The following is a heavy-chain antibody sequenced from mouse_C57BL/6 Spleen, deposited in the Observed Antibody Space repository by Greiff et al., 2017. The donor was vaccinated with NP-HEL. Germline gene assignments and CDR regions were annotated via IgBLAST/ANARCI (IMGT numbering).Heavy chain of an antibody. CDR1: GYTFTSYW. CDR3: ASHPGNYFDY. V-gene: IGHV1-64*01. Sequence: QVQLQQPGAELVKPGASVKLSCKASGYTFTSYWMHWVKQRPGPGLEWIGMIHPNSGSTNYNEKFKSKATLTVDKSSSTAYMQLSSLTSEDSAVYYCASHPGNYFDYWGQGTTLTVSS. CDR2: IHPNSGST. J-gene: IGHJ2*01.